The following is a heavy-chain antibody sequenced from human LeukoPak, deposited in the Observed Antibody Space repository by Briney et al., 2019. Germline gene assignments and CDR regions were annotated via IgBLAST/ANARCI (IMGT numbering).Heavy chain of an antibody. D-gene: IGHD3-3*01. CDR3: ATEGQRVHPFYDFWTGFFY. CDR2: IDSDSTYR. J-gene: IGHJ4*02. CDR1: GFTFRNYD. V-gene: IGHV3-21*01. Sequence: GGSLRLSCAASGFTFRNYDMNWVRQAPGKGLEWVASIDSDSTYRHYADSVKGRFSISRDNAKNSLYLQLNGLRAEDTAVYYCATEGQRVHPFYDFWTGFFYWGQGALVTVSP.